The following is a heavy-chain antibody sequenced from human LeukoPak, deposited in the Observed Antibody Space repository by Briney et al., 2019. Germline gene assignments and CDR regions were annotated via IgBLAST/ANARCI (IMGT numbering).Heavy chain of an antibody. Sequence: SETLSLTCTVSGGSISSYYWSWLRQPPGKGLEWMGYIYYSGSTNYNPSLKSRVTISVDTSKNQFSLKLSSVTAADAAVYYCARAQRYDFWSGYYFDYWGQGTLVTVSS. CDR1: GGSISSYY. CDR3: ARAQRYDFWSGYYFDY. CDR2: IYYSGST. V-gene: IGHV4-59*01. D-gene: IGHD3-3*01. J-gene: IGHJ4*02.